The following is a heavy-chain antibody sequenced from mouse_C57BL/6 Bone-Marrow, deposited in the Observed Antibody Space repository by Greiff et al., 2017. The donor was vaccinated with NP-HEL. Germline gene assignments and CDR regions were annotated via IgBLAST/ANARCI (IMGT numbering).Heavy chain of an antibody. CDR3: AGGPYWCFDV. Sequence: DVKLVESVAELVRPGASVKLSCTASGFNIKNTYMHWVKQRPEQGLEWIGRIYPANGNTKYAPKFQGKATITADTSSNTAYLQLSSLTSGDTAIYYCAGGPYWCFDVWGTGTTVTVSS. CDR2: IYPANGNT. V-gene: IGHV14-3*01. CDR1: GFNIKNTY. D-gene: IGHD1-1*02. J-gene: IGHJ1*03.